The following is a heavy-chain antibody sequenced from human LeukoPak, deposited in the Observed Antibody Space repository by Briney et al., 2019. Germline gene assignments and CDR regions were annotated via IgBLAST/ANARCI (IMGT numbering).Heavy chain of an antibody. CDR3: ARRNGYSLDAFDI. J-gene: IGHJ3*02. CDR2: IHYSGST. V-gene: IGHV4-59*08. CDR1: GGSISSYY. D-gene: IGHD5-24*01. Sequence: PSETLSLTRTVSGGSISSYYWNWIRQPPGKGLEWIGYIHYSGSTNYNPSLKSRVTISVDTSENQFSLKLSSVTAADTAIYYCARRNGYSLDAFDIWGQGTMVTVSS.